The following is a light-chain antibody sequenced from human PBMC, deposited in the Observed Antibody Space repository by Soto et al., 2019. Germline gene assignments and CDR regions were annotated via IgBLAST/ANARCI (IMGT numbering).Light chain of an antibody. J-gene: IGKJ1*01. CDR3: HQYVTSPRT. CDR1: QSVSRSY. Sequence: EIVLTQSPGTLSLSPGERATLSCRASQSVSRSYLAWYQQKPGQAPRLLMYATSSRATDIPDRFSGSGSGTDFTLTISRLEPEDVAVYYCHQYVTSPRTFGQGTKVEIK. V-gene: IGKV3-20*01. CDR2: ATS.